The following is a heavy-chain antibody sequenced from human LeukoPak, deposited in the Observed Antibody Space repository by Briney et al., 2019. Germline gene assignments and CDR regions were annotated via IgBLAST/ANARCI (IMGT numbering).Heavy chain of an antibody. D-gene: IGHD3-3*01. Sequence: PGGSLRLSCAATGFTFSDYYMSWLRQAPGKGLEWISYISSSGSADYYADSVQGRFTVSRDNAKSSLYLQMISLRAEDTAVYYCARTQKYYDLWSGMNWGQGTLVTVSS. CDR2: ISSSGSAD. CDR3: ARTQKYYDLWSGMN. CDR1: GFTFSDYY. J-gene: IGHJ1*01. V-gene: IGHV3-11*04.